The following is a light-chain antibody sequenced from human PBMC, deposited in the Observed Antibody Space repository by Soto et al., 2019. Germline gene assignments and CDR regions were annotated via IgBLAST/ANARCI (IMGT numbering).Light chain of an antibody. CDR1: SSDVGGYNY. Sequence: QSALTQPPSASGSPGQSVTISCTGTSSDVGGYNYVSWYQQHPGKAPKVMIYEVSERPSGVPDRFSGSKSGNTASLTVSGLLAEDEADYYCSSYAGSNNLVFGGGTKLTVL. J-gene: IGLJ3*02. V-gene: IGLV2-8*01. CDR2: EVS. CDR3: SSYAGSNNLV.